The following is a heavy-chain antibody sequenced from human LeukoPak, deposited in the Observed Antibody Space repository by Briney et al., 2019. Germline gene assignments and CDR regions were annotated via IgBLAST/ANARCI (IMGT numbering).Heavy chain of an antibody. CDR1: GFTFSSYW. J-gene: IGHJ4*02. D-gene: IGHD2-2*01. CDR2: INHNGNVN. Sequence: PGGSLRLSCAASGFTFSSYWMNWARQAPGKGLEWVASINHNGNVNYYVDSVKGRFTISRDNSKNTLYLQMNSLRAEDTAVYYCARGRYCSSISCRTELDYWGQGTLVTVSS. V-gene: IGHV3-7*01. CDR3: ARGRYCSSISCRTELDY.